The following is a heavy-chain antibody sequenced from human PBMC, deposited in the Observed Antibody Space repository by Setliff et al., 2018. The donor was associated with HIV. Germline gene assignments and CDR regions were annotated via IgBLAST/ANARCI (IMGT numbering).Heavy chain of an antibody. J-gene: IGHJ4*02. CDR3: ASQGRSGWLWGGFVF. CDR1: GGSFSGYY. CDR2: INHSENT. Sequence: PSETLSLTCAVYGGSFSGYYWSRIRQPPGKGLEWIGEINHSENTNYNPSLKSRVTISLDTSKNQFSLKLSSVNAAATAVYYCASQGRSGWLWGGFVFWGQGTLVTVSS. D-gene: IGHD6-19*01. V-gene: IGHV4-34*01.